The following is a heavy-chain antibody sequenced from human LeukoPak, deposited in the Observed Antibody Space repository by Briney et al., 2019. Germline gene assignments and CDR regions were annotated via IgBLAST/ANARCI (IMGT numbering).Heavy chain of an antibody. V-gene: IGHV4-34*01. CDR3: ARERIAVAGTPIQYYYYYMDV. J-gene: IGHJ6*03. CDR1: GGSFSGYY. Sequence: SETLSLTCAVYGGSFSGYYWSWIRQPPGKGLEWIGEINHSGSTNYNPSLKSRVTISVDTSKNQFSLKLSSVTAADAAVYYCARERIAVAGTPIQYYYYYMDVWGKGTTVTVSS. CDR2: INHSGST. D-gene: IGHD6-19*01.